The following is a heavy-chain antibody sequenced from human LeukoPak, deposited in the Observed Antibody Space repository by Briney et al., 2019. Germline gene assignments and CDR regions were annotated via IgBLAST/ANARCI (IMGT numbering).Heavy chain of an antibody. CDR3: AREAREYYDSSGYITYFDY. CDR2: IYYSGST. CDR1: GGSISSYY. Sequence: PSETLPLTCTVSGGSISSYYWSWIRQPPGKGLEWIGYIYYSGSTNYNPSLKSRVTISVDTSKNQFSLKLSSVTAADTAVYYCAREAREYYDSSGYITYFDYWGQGTLVTVSS. D-gene: IGHD3-22*01. V-gene: IGHV4-59*01. J-gene: IGHJ4*02.